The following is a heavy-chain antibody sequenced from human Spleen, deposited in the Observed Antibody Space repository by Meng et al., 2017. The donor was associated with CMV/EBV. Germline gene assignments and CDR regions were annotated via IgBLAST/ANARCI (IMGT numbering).Heavy chain of an antibody. Sequence: SGYRLTTYYIHWVRQAPGQGLEWMGMINPSGGSTSYAQEFQGRVTMTRDTSTSTVYMELSSLRSEDTALYYCARDLGLRFWGDYYFDYWGQGTLVTVSS. D-gene: IGHD3-3*01. V-gene: IGHV1-46*01. J-gene: IGHJ4*02. CDR3: ARDLGLRFWGDYYFDY. CDR1: GYRLTTYY. CDR2: INPSGGST.